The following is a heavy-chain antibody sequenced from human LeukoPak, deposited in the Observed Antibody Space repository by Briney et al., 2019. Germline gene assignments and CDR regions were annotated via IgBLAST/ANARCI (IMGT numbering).Heavy chain of an antibody. Sequence: QSGGSLRLSRAASGFTFSSYAMSWVRQAPGKGLEWVSAISGSGGSTYYADSVKGRFTISRDNSKNTLYLQMNSLRAEDTAVYYCAKDHFHRYYYDSSGYYPFDYWGQGTLVTVSS. V-gene: IGHV3-23*01. J-gene: IGHJ4*02. CDR2: ISGSGGST. CDR1: GFTFSSYA. CDR3: AKDHFHRYYYDSSGYYPFDY. D-gene: IGHD3-22*01.